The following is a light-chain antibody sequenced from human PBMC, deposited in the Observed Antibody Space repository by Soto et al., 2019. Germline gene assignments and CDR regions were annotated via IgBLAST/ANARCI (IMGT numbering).Light chain of an antibody. V-gene: IGLV1-44*01. Sequence: QSVLTQSPSASGTPGQRVTISCSGSRSNIGTYAVNWYQQLPGAAPTLLIFRNHQRPSGVPDRFSGSKSGTSASLAISGPQSEDEADYYCAAWDDNLRAVVFGGRTKLTVL. J-gene: IGLJ2*01. CDR3: AAWDDNLRAVV. CDR1: RSNIGTYA. CDR2: RNH.